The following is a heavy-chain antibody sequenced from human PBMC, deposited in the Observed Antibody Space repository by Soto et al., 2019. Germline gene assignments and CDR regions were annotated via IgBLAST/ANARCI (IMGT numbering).Heavy chain of an antibody. J-gene: IGHJ4*02. Sequence: TSETLSLTCTVSGGSISSGDYYWSWIRQPPGKGLEWIGYIYYSGSTYYNPSLKSRVTISVDTSKNQFSLKLSSVTAADTAVYYCARGADYYDSSGYLHWGQGTLVTVSS. CDR2: IYYSGST. CDR3: ARGADYYDSSGYLH. CDR1: GGSISSGDYY. D-gene: IGHD3-22*01. V-gene: IGHV4-30-4*01.